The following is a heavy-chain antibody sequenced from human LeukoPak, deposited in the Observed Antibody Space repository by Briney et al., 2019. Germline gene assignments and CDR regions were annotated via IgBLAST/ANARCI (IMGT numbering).Heavy chain of an antibody. V-gene: IGHV1-69*13. CDR2: IIPIFSAT. CDR3: ARWAGHCSSTSCYERPFDY. CDR1: GGTDSNYA. Sequence: GASVKVSCKASGGTDSNYAVTWLRQAPGQGLEWMGGIIPIFSATNYAQKFQGRLTISADDSTSTAYMELSSLRSEDTAVYYCARWAGHCSSTSCYERPFDYWAREPWSPSPQ. D-gene: IGHD2-2*01. J-gene: IGHJ4*02.